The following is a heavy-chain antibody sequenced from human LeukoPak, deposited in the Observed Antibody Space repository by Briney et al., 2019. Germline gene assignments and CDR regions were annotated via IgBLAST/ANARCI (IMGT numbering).Heavy chain of an antibody. CDR2: IHSDGIGT. V-gene: IGHV3-74*01. Sequence: GGSLRLSCAVSGVTVSSTYMTWVRQAPGKGLVWVSRIHSDGIGTSYADSVRGRFTISRDNAKNTVYLQMNSLRAEDTAVYYCARDQGSFDYWGQGTLVTVSS. CDR3: ARDQGSFDY. J-gene: IGHJ4*02. CDR1: GVTVSSTY.